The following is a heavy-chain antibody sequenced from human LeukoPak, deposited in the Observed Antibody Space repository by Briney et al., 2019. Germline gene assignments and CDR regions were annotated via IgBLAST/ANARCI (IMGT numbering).Heavy chain of an antibody. V-gene: IGHV3-7*01. CDR3: ARFGYSGWNLEY. Sequence: GGSLRLSCAASGFTFDDYAMTWVRQAPGKGLEWVANINQGGSVKYYVDSVKGRFTISRDDAESSLYVQMNSLRDEDTAVYYCARFGYSGWNLEYWGQGTLVTVSS. CDR2: INQGGSVK. CDR1: GFTFDDYA. J-gene: IGHJ4*02. D-gene: IGHD5-12*01.